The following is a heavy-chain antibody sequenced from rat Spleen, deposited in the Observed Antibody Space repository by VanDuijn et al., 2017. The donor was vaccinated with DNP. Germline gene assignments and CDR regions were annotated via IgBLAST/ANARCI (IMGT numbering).Heavy chain of an antibody. V-gene: IGHV3-1*01. J-gene: IGHJ2*01. D-gene: IGHD1-4*01. CDR3: ARTSGFDY. Sequence: EVQLQESGPGHVKPSQSLSLTCSVPGYSITSNYWGWIRKFPGNKMEWMAYISYTGTIGYNPSLRSRISITRDTSKNQFFLQLNSVTPEDTATYYCARTSGFDYWGQGVMVTVSS. CDR1: GYSITSNY. CDR2: ISYTGTI.